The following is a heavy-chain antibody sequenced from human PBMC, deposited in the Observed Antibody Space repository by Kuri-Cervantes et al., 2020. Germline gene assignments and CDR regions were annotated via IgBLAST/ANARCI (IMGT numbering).Heavy chain of an antibody. V-gene: IGHV3-30*04. CDR1: GFTFSNYV. J-gene: IGHJ6*02. D-gene: IGHD2-2*01. CDR2: ISYDGSNK. CDR3: ARSLGDCSSTSCSIASRFSIIYEYGMDF. Sequence: GGSLRLSCADSGFTFSNYVMHWVRQAAGKGLEWVAVISYDGSNKYYADSVKDRFTISRDNSKNTLYLQMNSLRAEDTAVYYCARSLGDCSSTSCSIASRFSIIYEYGMDFWDQGTTVTVSS.